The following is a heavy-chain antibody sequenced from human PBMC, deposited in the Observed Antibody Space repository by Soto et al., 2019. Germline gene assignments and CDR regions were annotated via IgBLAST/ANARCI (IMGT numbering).Heavy chain of an antibody. CDR2: IYYSGST. D-gene: IGHD3-22*01. CDR1: GGSISSSPYY. CDR3: ARHGGYYYDSSGSYAVNH. J-gene: IGHJ5*02. Sequence: SETLSLTCTVSGGSISSSPYYWGWIRQPPGKGLEWIGSIYYSGSTYYNPSLKSRVTISVDTSKNQFSLKLSSVTAADTAVYYCARHGGYYYDSSGSYAVNHWGQGTLVTVS. V-gene: IGHV4-39*01.